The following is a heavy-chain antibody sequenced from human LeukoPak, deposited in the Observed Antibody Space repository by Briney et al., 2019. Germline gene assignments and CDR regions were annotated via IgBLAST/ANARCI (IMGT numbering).Heavy chain of an antibody. D-gene: IGHD6-13*01. CDR3: ARGRGSSSWYDY. J-gene: IGHJ4*02. V-gene: IGHV4-59*10. CDR2: IYTSGST. Sequence: PSETLSLTCAVYGESFSGYFWSWIRQPPGKGLEWIGRIYTSGSTNYNPSLKSRVTMSVDTSKNQFSLKLSSVTAADTAVYYCARGRGSSSWYDYWGQGTLVTVSS. CDR1: GESFSGYF.